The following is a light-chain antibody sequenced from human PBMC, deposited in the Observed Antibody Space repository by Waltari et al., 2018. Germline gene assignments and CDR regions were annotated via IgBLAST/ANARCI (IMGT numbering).Light chain of an antibody. CDR2: DAS. CDR3: QQRSNWPRT. V-gene: IGKV3-11*01. J-gene: IGKJ1*01. Sequence: EIVLTQSPATLSLSPGERATLSCRASQSVSSYFAWYQQKPDQAPRLLIYDASNRATGIPARFSGSGSGTDFTLTISSLEPEDFAVYYCQQRSNWPRTFGQGTKVEIK. CDR1: QSVSSY.